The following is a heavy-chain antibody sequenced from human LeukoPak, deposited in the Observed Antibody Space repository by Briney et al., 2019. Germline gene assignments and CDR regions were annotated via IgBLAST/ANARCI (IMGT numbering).Heavy chain of an antibody. CDR2: MNPNSGNT. CDR3: ARVGYSSSWSPSDY. CDR1: GYTFTSYD. J-gene: IGHJ4*02. Sequence: ASVKVSCKASGYTFTSYDINWVRQATGQGLEWMGWMNPNSGNTGYAQKFQGRVTITRNTSISTAYMELSSLRSEDTAVYYCARVGYSSSWSPSDYWGQGALVTVSS. D-gene: IGHD6-13*01. V-gene: IGHV1-8*03.